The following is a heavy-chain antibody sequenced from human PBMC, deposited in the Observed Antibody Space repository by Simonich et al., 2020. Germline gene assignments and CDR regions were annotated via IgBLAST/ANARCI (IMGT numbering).Heavy chain of an antibody. V-gene: IGHV3-9*01. D-gene: IGHD6-13*01. J-gene: IGHJ1*01. Sequence: EVQLVESGGGLVQPGRSLRLSCAASGFTFDDYAMHWVRQAPGEGLGWATGISWNRGSIGSEDSVKGRFTISRDKAKNSLYLQMNSLRAEDTALYYCAKDVAAAGTEYFQHWGQGTLVTVSS. CDR3: AKDVAAAGTEYFQH. CDR1: GFTFDDYA. CDR2: ISWNRGSI.